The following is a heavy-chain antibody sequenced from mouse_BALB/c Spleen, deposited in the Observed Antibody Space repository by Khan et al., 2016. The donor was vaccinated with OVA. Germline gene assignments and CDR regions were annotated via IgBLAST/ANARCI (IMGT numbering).Heavy chain of an antibody. D-gene: IGHD1-1*01. CDR3: ANHGSSSAWFTY. CDR2: INPSTGYT. J-gene: IGHJ3*01. CDR1: GYTFTSYW. Sequence: QVRLQQSGAELAKPGASVKMSYKASGYTFTSYWMHWVKQRPGQGLEWIGYINPSTGYTEYNQKFKDKATLTADKSSSTAYMQLSSLTSEDSAVYYCANHGSSSAWFTYWGQGTLVTVSA. V-gene: IGHV1-7*01.